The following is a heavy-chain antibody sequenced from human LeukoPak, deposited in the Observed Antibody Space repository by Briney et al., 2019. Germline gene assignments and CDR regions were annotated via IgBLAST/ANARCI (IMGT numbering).Heavy chain of an antibody. CDR1: GFTFRSYW. V-gene: IGHV3-7*01. J-gene: IGHJ4*02. CDR2: INQDGSEK. D-gene: IGHD6-13*01. Sequence: GGSLRFSCAVSGFTFRSYWMSWVRQAPGKGLEWVANINQDGSEKDYVDSVKGRFTISRDNSKNTLYLQMNSLRAEDTAVCYCARVPTAAGTGVDYWGQGTLVTVSS. CDR3: ARVPTAAGTGVDY.